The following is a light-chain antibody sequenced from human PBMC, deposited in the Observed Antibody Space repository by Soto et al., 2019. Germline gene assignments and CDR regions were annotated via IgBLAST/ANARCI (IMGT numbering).Light chain of an antibody. CDR3: QQYNNWPRT. V-gene: IGKV1-5*01. CDR2: DAS. CDR1: QSLSSW. J-gene: IGKJ1*01. Sequence: IHMTQSPSTLSATVGYRVTITFLASQSLSSWLAWYQQKPGKAPRLLIFDASRLESGVPLRFSGRRSGTEFTLTIAGLQPEDFAVYYCQQYNNWPRTFGQGTKVDIK.